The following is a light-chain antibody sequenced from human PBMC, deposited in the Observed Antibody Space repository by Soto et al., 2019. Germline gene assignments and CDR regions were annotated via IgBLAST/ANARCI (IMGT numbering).Light chain of an antibody. V-gene: IGKV3-20*01. Sequence: EIVLTQSPGTLSLCPGERATLSLRPSQSVSSTYFAWYQQKNGQAPRLLIYGASSRATGIPDRFTGSWSGTDFNLTISRLETEDFAVYYCQQYGSSPITFGQGTRLEIK. CDR3: QQYGSSPIT. CDR1: QSVSSTY. CDR2: GAS. J-gene: IGKJ5*01.